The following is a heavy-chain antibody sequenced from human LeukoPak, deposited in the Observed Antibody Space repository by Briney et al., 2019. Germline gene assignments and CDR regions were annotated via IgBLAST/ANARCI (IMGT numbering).Heavy chain of an antibody. CDR1: GFAFSSFS. CDR2: ISGSSSTI. Sequence: GGSLRLSCAASGFAFSSFSMNWVRQAPGKGLEWVSYISGSSSTIYYTDSVKGRFTISRGSAKNSLYLQMNGLRDEDTAVYYCARDLHSGAYTFDYWGQGTLVTVSS. J-gene: IGHJ4*02. V-gene: IGHV3-48*02. D-gene: IGHD1-26*01. CDR3: ARDLHSGAYTFDY.